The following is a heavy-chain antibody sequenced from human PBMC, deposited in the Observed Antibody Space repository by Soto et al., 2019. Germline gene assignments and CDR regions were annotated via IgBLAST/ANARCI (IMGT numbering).Heavy chain of an antibody. J-gene: IGHJ4*02. CDR1: GFTFSSYG. V-gene: IGHV3-23*01. CDR2: ISSSGGSA. Sequence: EVQVLESGGGLVQPGGSLRLSCEASGFTFSSYGMSWVRQAPGKGLEWVSAISSSGGSAYYADSVKGRFTISRDNSKNTLYLQMNSLRAEDTAIYYCARGATSPSYWGQGTLVTVSS. CDR3: ARGATSPSY.